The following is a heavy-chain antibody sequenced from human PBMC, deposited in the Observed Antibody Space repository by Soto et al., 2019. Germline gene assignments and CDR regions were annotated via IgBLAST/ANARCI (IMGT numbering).Heavy chain of an antibody. CDR1: GFTFSSYA. V-gene: IGHV3-23*01. CDR3: ANRDTSMVTRYYYGMDV. CDR2: ISDSGGST. J-gene: IGHJ6*02. Sequence: EVQLLESGGGLVQPGGSLRLSCAASGFTFSSYAMSWVRQAPGKGLEWVSAISDSGGSTYYADSVKGRFTISRDNSKNPLNLQMNSLRAEDTAVYYCANRDTSMVTRYYYGMDVWGQGTRVTVSS. D-gene: IGHD5-18*01.